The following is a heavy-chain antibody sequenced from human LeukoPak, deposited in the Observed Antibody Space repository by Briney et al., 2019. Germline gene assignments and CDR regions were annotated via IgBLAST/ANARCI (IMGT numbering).Heavy chain of an antibody. J-gene: IGHJ5*02. V-gene: IGHV4-38-2*02. Sequence: SETLSLTCTVSGYSISSGYYRGWIRQPPGKGLEWIGSIYHGGSTYYNPSLKSRVTMSVDTSKNQFSLKLSSVTAADTAVYYCARVERQLWLRYPSYWFDPWGQGTLVTVSS. D-gene: IGHD5-18*01. CDR2: IYHGGST. CDR3: ARVERQLWLRYPSYWFDP. CDR1: GYSISSGYY.